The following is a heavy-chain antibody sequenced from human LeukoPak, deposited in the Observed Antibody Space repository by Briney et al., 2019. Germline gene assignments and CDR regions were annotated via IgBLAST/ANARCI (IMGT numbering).Heavy chain of an antibody. V-gene: IGHV1-2*02. CDR1: GYTFTGYC. J-gene: IGHJ6*02. CDR3: ARGDYNWNDGERYYGMDV. CDR2: INPNSGGT. D-gene: IGHD1-20*01. Sequence: ASVKVSCKASGYTFTGYCMHWVRQAPGQGLEWMGWINPNSGGTNYAQKFQGRVTMTRDTSISTAYMELSRLRSDDTAVYYCARGDYNWNDGERYYGMDVWGQGTTVTVSS.